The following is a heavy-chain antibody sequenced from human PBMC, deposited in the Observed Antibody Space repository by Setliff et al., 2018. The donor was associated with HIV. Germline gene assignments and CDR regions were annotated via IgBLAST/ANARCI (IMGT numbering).Heavy chain of an antibody. CDR2: IHHGGGT. CDR3: ARGRKKTLAVSGTRYFDF. D-gene: IGHD6-19*01. CDR1: GGSFGDQF. Sequence: SETLSLTCAVYGGSFGDQFWNWIRQSPGKGLEWIGEIHHGGGTKYNPSLKSRVTVSLDMSKNQFSLKLNSLTAADMGVYYCARGRKKTLAVSGTRYFDFWGQGTLVTVSS. J-gene: IGHJ4*02. V-gene: IGHV4-34*01.